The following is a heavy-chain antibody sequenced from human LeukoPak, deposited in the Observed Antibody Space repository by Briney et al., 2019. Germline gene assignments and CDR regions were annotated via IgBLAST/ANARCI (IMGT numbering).Heavy chain of an antibody. Sequence: GESLKISCKGSGYSFTSYLIGWVRQMPGKGVEWRGIIYPGDSDTRYSTSFQGQVTISADKSISTAYLQWSSLKASDTAMYYCARQRDDCSSTSCPLYMEVWGKGTTVTVSS. CDR1: GYSFTSYL. J-gene: IGHJ6*03. CDR2: IYPGDSDT. D-gene: IGHD2-2*01. V-gene: IGHV5-51*01. CDR3: ARQRDDCSSTSCPLYMEV.